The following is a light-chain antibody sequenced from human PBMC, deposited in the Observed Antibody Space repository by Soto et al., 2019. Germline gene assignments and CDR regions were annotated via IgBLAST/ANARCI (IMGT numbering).Light chain of an antibody. CDR3: QQYFNWPPLT. Sequence: EILMTQSPATLSVSPGERATLSCRASQSVSTSLAWYQQKPGQAPRLLIYGASTRATGIPARFSGSGSGTEFTLTISSLQSEDFAVYFCQQYFNWPPLTFGGGTKVDNK. V-gene: IGKV3-15*01. CDR1: QSVSTS. J-gene: IGKJ4*01. CDR2: GAS.